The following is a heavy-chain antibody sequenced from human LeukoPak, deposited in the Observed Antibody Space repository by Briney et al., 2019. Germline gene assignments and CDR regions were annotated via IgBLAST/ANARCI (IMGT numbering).Heavy chain of an antibody. CDR2: ISGEGGST. J-gene: IGHJ4*02. V-gene: IGHV3-43*02. D-gene: IGHD3-22*01. CDR3: EKVAVHYYDSSGINEGGGY. Sequence: GGSLRLSCAASGFTFDVYAMHWVRQAPGKGLEWVSLISGEGGSTYYADSVKGRFTISRDNSKNSLYLQMNSLRTEDTDLYYCEKVAVHYYDSSGINEGGGYWGQGTLGTVSS. CDR1: GFTFDVYA.